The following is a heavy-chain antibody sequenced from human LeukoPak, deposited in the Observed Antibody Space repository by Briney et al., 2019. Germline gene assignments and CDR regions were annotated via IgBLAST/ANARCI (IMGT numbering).Heavy chain of an antibody. CDR2: SKYDGTSA. CDR1: GFSLSGYW. Sequence: GGSLRLSCAASGFSLSGYWMHWVRQAPGKGLVWVSRSKYDGTSATYADSVKGRFTVSRDNAKNMLYLQMNSLRVEGTAVYYCAKSDYFDYWGQGTLVTVSS. J-gene: IGHJ4*02. CDR3: AKSDYFDY. V-gene: IGHV3-74*03.